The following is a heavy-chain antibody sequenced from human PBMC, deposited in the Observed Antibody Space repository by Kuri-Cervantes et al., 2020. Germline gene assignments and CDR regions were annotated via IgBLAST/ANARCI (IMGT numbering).Heavy chain of an antibody. CDR1: GFTFSSYG. J-gene: IGHJ4*02. Sequence: GGSLRLSCVASGFTFSSYGMHWVRQAPGKGLEWVVVISYDGSDNYYADSAKGRFTISRDNAKNSLYLQMNSLRAEDTAVYYCARIGYSSGWTNFDYWGQGTLVTVSS. D-gene: IGHD6-19*01. V-gene: IGHV3-30*03. CDR2: ISYDGSDN. CDR3: ARIGYSSGWTNFDY.